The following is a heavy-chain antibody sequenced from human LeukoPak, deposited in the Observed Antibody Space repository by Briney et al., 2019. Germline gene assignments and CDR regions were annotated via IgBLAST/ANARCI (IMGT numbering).Heavy chain of an antibody. CDR3: ARDPAYGYASSDS. V-gene: IGHV3-7*01. D-gene: IGHD2-2*01. CDR1: GFSFSSYW. J-gene: IGHJ5*01. CDR2: IKEDGSDK. Sequence: GGSLRLSCAASGFSFSSYWMAWVRQAPGKGLEWVANIKEDGSDKNYVESMKGRFTIARDNAKNSVYLQMNSVRGEDTAVYYCARDPAYGYASSDSWGPGTQVTASP.